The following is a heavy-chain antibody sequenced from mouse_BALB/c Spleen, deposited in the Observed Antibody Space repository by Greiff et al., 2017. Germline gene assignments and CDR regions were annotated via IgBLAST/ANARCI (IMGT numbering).Heavy chain of an antibody. V-gene: IGHV14-1*02. CDR1: GFNIKDYY. J-gene: IGHJ2*01. Sequence: EVKLQESGAELVRPGALVKLSCKASGFNIKDYYMHWVKQRPEQGLEWIGWIDPENGNTIYDPKFQGKASITADTSSNTAYLQLSSLTSEDTAVYYCARGGSFDYWGQGTTRTVSS. CDR3: ARGGSFDY. CDR2: IDPENGNT.